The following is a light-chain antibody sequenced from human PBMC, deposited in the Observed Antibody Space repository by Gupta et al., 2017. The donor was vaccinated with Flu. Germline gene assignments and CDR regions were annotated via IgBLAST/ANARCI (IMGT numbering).Light chain of an antibody. CDR2: DAS. CDR1: QSVSSY. J-gene: IGKJ2*01. V-gene: IGKV3-11*01. Sequence: PATLSLSPGERATLSCRASQSVSSYLAWYQQKPGQTPRLLIYDASNRATGITARFSGSGSGTDFTLTISSLEPEDFAVYYCQQRSNWPYTFGQGTKLEIK. CDR3: QQRSNWPYT.